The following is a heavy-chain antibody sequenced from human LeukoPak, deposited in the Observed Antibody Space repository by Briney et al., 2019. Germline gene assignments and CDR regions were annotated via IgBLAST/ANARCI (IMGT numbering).Heavy chain of an antibody. CDR1: GGSISSYY. V-gene: IGHV4-59*08. CDR2: IYYSGST. Sequence: PSETLSLTCTVSGGSISSYYWSWIRQPPGRGLEWIGYIYYSGSTNYNPSLKSRVTISVDTSKNQFSLKLSSVTAADTAVYYCARSKSGTAWSGYSPFDYWGQGTLVTVSS. J-gene: IGHJ4*02. CDR3: ARSKSGTAWSGYSPFDY. D-gene: IGHD3-3*01.